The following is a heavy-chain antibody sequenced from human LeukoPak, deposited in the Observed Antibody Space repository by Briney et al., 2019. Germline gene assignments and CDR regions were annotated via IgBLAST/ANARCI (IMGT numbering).Heavy chain of an antibody. CDR1: GFTVSSNY. CDR3: AREVVRDGYNVYWYFDL. D-gene: IGHD5-24*01. CDR2: IYSGGST. J-gene: IGHJ2*01. Sequence: GGSLRLSCAASGFTVSSNYMSWVRQAPGKGLEWVSVIYSGGSTYYADSVKGRFTISRDNSKNTPYLQTNSLRAEDTAVYYCAREVVRDGYNVYWYFDLWGRGTLVTVSS. V-gene: IGHV3-53*01.